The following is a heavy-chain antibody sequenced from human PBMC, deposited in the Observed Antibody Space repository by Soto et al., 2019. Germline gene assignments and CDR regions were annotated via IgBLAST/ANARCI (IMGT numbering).Heavy chain of an antibody. V-gene: IGHV3-30-3*01. CDR1: GFTFSSYS. J-gene: IGHJ3*02. D-gene: IGHD3-9*01. CDR2: ISYDGSNK. CDR3: AFNYDILTGYYKVAFDI. Sequence: GGSLRLSCAASGFTFSSYSMHWVRQAPGKGLEWVAVISYDGSNKYYADSVKGRFTISRDNSKNTLYLQMNSLRAEDTAVYYCAFNYDILTGYYKVAFDIWGQGTMVTVSS.